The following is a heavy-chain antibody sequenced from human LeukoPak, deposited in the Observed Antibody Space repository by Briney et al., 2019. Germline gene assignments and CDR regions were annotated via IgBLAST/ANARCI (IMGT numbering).Heavy chain of an antibody. CDR3: ARGPSGYFLYFQH. CDR1: GYTFTGYY. J-gene: IGHJ1*01. CDR2: INPNSGGT. D-gene: IGHD3-22*01. V-gene: IGHV1-2*02. Sequence: ASVKVSCKASGYTFTGYYMHWVRQAPGQGLEWMGWINPNSGGTSYAQKFQGRVTMTGDTSISSAYMELSRLRSDDTAVYYCARGPSGYFLYFQHWGQGTLVTVSS.